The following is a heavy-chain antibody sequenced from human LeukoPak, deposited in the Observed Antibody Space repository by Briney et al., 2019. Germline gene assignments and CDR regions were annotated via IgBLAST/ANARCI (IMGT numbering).Heavy chain of an antibody. CDR1: GYTFTSYY. D-gene: IGHD6-6*01. Sequence: ASVKVSCKASGYTFTSYYMHWVRQAPGQGLEWMGIINPSGGSTSYAQKFQGRVTMTRDTSTSTVYMELSSLRSEDTAVYYCARVSEQLTSIYYFDYWGQGTLVTVSS. J-gene: IGHJ4*02. CDR2: INPSGGST. CDR3: ARVSEQLTSIYYFDY. V-gene: IGHV1-46*01.